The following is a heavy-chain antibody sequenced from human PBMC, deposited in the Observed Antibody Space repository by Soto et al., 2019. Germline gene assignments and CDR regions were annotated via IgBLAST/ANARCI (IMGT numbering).Heavy chain of an antibody. D-gene: IGHD1-7*01. J-gene: IGHJ4*02. CDR3: VRRVSGNYDY. V-gene: IGHV3-64*01. Sequence: VQLAESGGGMVQPGGSLRLSCVASGFTFSSYDMHWVRQAPGKGLEYVSSISSNGGTTYYGNSVKGGFTISRDNSKNTLYLQMGSLRAEDMAVYYCVRRVSGNYDYWGQGTLVTVSS. CDR2: ISSNGGTT. CDR1: GFTFSSYD.